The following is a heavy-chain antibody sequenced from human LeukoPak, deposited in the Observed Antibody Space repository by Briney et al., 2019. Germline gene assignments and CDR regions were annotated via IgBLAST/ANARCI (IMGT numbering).Heavy chain of an antibody. J-gene: IGHJ4*02. Sequence: PSETLSLTCTVSGGYLRSYYWNWIRQPPGKGLEWIGYIYYSGSTNYNPSLKSRVTISIDTSKNQFSLKLSSVTAADTAVYYCARDVNGGYWGQGTLVTVSS. CDR1: GGYLRSYY. D-gene: IGHD2-8*01. V-gene: IGHV4-59*01. CDR3: ARDVNGGY. CDR2: IYYSGST.